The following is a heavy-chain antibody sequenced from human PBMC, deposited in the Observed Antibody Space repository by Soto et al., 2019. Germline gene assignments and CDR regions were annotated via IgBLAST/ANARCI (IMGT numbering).Heavy chain of an antibody. Sequence: GGSLRLSCAASGFTFSSYSMNWVRQAPGKGLEWVSSISSSSSYIYYADSVKGRFTISRDNAKNSLYLQMNSLRAEDTAVYYCASPFQTTGTTDIDYWGQGTLVTVSS. V-gene: IGHV3-21*01. CDR2: ISSSSSYI. J-gene: IGHJ4*02. CDR3: ASPFQTTGTTDIDY. CDR1: GFTFSSYS. D-gene: IGHD1-1*01.